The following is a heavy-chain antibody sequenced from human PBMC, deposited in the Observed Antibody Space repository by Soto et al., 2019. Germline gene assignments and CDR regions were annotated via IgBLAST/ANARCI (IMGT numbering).Heavy chain of an antibody. Sequence: QVQLVQSGAEVKKPGSSVKVSCKASGGTFSSYTISWVRQAPGQGLEWMGRIIPILGIANYAQKFQGRVTITADQSTSTAYMERSSLRSEDTAVYYCARTITMVRGVMAHFDYWGQGTLVTVSS. CDR2: IIPILGIA. D-gene: IGHD3-10*01. CDR1: GGTFSSYT. V-gene: IGHV1-69*02. CDR3: ARTITMVRGVMAHFDY. J-gene: IGHJ4*02.